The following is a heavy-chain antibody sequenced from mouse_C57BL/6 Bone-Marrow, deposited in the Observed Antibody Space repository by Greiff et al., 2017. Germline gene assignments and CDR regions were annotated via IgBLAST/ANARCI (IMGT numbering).Heavy chain of an antibody. CDR3: AKEGLLYYGSSWYFDV. J-gene: IGHJ1*03. CDR2: ISSGSSTI. Sequence: EVHLVESGGGLVKPGGSLKLSCAASGFTFSDYGMHWVRQAPEKGLEWVAYISSGSSTIYYADTVKGRFTISRDNAKNTLFLQMTSLRSEDTAMYYCAKEGLLYYGSSWYFDVWGTGTTVTVSS. D-gene: IGHD1-1*01. CDR1: GFTFSDYG. V-gene: IGHV5-17*01.